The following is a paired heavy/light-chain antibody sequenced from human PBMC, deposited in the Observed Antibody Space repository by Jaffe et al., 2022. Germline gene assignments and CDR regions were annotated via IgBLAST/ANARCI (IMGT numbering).Heavy chain of an antibody. J-gene: IGHJ5*02. Sequence: EVQLVGSGGGLVQPGGSLRLSCAASGFTFSSYWIHWVRQAPGKGLVWVSRINTDGSRTDYADSVKGRCTISRDNAKSTVYLQINSLRAEDTAVYYCTRLTVTDWFDPWGQGTLVTVSS. D-gene: IGHD2-21*02. CDR3: TRLTVTDWFDP. CDR1: GFTFSSYW. CDR2: INTDGSRT. V-gene: IGHV3-74*01.
Light chain of an antibody. J-gene: IGKJ1*01. V-gene: IGKV1-17*01. Sequence: DIQMTQSPSSLSASVGDRVTITCRASQGIRSDLAWYQQKPGKAPKRLIYAASSLQSGVPSRFSGSGSETEFTLTISSLQPEDIATYYCLQHNSYPPTFGQGTKVEIK. CDR1: QGIRSD. CDR3: LQHNSYPPT. CDR2: AAS.